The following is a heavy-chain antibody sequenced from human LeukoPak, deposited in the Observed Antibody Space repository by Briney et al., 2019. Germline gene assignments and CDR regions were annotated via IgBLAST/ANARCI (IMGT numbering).Heavy chain of an antibody. V-gene: IGHV4-30-2*01. D-gene: IGHD3-10*01. CDR3: ARTVDYFGSGTYLFYFDY. CDR2: IYWRGST. J-gene: IGHJ4*02. Sequence: PSETLSLTCTVSGGSIGSDGYYWSWIRQPPGKGLEWIGYIYWRGSTYYNPSLKSRVTISEDRSKNQFSLKLSSVTAADTAVYYCARTVDYFGSGTYLFYFDYWGQGTLVIVSS. CDR1: GGSIGSDGYY.